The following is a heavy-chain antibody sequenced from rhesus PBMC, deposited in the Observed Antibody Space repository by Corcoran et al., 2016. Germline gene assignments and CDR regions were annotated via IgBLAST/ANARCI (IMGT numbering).Heavy chain of an antibody. D-gene: IGHD6-13*01. CDR1: GGSTSSPNW. CDR2: ISGSSGST. CDR3: ARLGIAAGWNDY. Sequence: QVQLQESGPGLVKPSETLSLTCAVSGGSTSSPNWWSWIRQPPGKGLEWIGYISGSSGSTYYNPSLKSRVTISTDTSKNQFSLKLSSVTAADTAVYYCARLGIAAGWNDYWGQGVLVTVSS. J-gene: IGHJ4*01. V-gene: IGHV4-65*01.